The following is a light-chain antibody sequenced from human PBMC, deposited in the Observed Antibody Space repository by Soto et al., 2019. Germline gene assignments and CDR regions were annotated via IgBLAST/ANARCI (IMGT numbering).Light chain of an antibody. J-gene: IGKJ4*01. CDR3: QQYNNWPLT. V-gene: IGKV4-1*01. CDR1: QSVLFSSNNKNY. Sequence: DIVMTQSPDSLAVSLGERASINCKSSQSVLFSSNNKNYLAWYQQKPGQPPNLLISWASTRDSGVPERFSGSGSGTEFTLTISSLQAEDVAVYYCQQYNNWPLTFGGGTKVETK. CDR2: WAS.